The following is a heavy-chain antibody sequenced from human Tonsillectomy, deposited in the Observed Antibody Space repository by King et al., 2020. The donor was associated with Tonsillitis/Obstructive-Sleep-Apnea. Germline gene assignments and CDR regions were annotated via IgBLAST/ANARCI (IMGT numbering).Heavy chain of an antibody. CDR3: ARRWGAYRRNWFDS. J-gene: IGHJ5*01. V-gene: IGHV5-10-1*01. CDR2: IDPEDSYT. D-gene: IGHD3-16*02. Sequence: VQLVESGAEVKEPGESLRISCAASGYTFNYYWITWVRQKPGKGLEWMGRIDPEDSYTNYDPSFQGHVIMSVDKSINTAYLQWSTLKASDTATYYCARRWGAYRRNWFDSWGQGTLVTVSS. CDR1: GYTFNYYW.